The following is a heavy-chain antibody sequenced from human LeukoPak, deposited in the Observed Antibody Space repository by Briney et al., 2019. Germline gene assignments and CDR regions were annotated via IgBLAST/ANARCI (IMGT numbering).Heavy chain of an antibody. CDR2: IDPSDSYT. CDR1: GYIFTSYW. CDR3: ARHRPIAAAGIDY. J-gene: IGHJ4*02. D-gene: IGHD6-13*01. V-gene: IGHV5-10-1*01. Sequence: GESLKISCKGSGYIFTSYWISWVRQMPGKGLEWMGRIDPSDSYTNYSPSFQGHVTISADKSISTAYLQWSSLKASDTAMYHCARHRPIAAAGIDYWGQGTLVTVSS.